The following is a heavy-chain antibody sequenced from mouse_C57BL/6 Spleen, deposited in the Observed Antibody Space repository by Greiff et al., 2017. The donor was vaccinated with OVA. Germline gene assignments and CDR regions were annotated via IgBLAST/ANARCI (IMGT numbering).Heavy chain of an antibody. Sequence: QVQLQQPGAELVKPGASVKLSCKASGYTFTSYWMHWVKQRPGQGLEWIGMIHPNSGSTNYNEKFKSKATLTVDKSSSTAYMQLSSLTSEDSAVYYCARYYGSSYEDAMDYWGQGTSVTVSS. CDR3: ARYYGSSYEDAMDY. J-gene: IGHJ4*01. CDR2: IHPNSGST. D-gene: IGHD1-1*01. V-gene: IGHV1-64*01. CDR1: GYTFTSYW.